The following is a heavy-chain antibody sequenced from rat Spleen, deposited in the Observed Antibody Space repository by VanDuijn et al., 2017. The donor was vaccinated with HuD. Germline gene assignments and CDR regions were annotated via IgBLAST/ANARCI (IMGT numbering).Heavy chain of an antibody. Sequence: EVQLVETGGSLVQPGKSLKLTCATSGFTFSNAWMHWVRQSPEKQLEWVAQIKAKSNNYATYYAESVKGRFTISRDDSKSSVYLQMNSLKEEDTAIYYCTWHYSSCGFAYWGQGTLVTVSS. CDR2: IKAKSNNYAT. D-gene: IGHD1-2*01. CDR1: GFTFSNAW. CDR3: TWHYSSCGFAY. J-gene: IGHJ3*01. V-gene: IGHV6-8*01.